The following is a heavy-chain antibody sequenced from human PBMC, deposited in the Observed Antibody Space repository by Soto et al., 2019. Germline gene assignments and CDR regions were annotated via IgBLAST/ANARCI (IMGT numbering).Heavy chain of an antibody. CDR1: GGSISSSSYY. CDR2: IYYSGST. V-gene: IGHV4-39*01. Sequence: SETLSLTCTVSGGSISSSSYYWGWIRQPPGKGLEWIGSIYYSGSTYYNPSLKSRVTISVDTSKNQFSLKLSSVTAADTAVYYCARLLYGDYGYFDYWGQGTLVTVSS. J-gene: IGHJ4*02. CDR3: ARLLYGDYGYFDY. D-gene: IGHD4-17*01.